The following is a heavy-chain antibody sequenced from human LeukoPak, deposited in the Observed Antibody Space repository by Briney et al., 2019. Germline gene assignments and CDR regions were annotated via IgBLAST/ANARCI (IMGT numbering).Heavy chain of an antibody. CDR1: GFAFSDAW. D-gene: IGHD3-16*01. Sequence: GWSLRLSCSASGFAFSDAWLGWVRQAPGKGLEWVGRIKSKANGETTHFAAPVKGRFTISRDDSKNTLYLQMNSLKTEDTAVYYCAWGGDYFDFWGRGTLVTVSS. CDR2: IKSKANGETT. J-gene: IGHJ4*02. CDR3: AWGGDYFDF. V-gene: IGHV3-15*01.